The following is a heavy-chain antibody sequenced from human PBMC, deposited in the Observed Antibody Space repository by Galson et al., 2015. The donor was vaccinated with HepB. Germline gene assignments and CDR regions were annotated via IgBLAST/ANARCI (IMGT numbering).Heavy chain of an antibody. V-gene: IGHV1-2*06. CDR1: GYTFTGYY. Sequence: SVKVSCKASGYTFTGYYMHWVRQAPGQELEWMGRINPNSGGTNYAQKFQGRVTMTRDTSISTAYMELSRLRSDDTAVYYCARVPGTTHYNWFDPWGQGTLVTVSS. J-gene: IGHJ5*02. CDR2: INPNSGGT. CDR3: ARVPGTTHYNWFDP. D-gene: IGHD1-14*01.